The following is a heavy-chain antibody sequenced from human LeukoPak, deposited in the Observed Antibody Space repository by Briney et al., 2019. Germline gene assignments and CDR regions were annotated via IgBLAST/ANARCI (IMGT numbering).Heavy chain of an antibody. CDR3: ARAHPRNYYYYGIDV. V-gene: IGHV1-69*13. Sequence: SVKVSCKASGYTFSNYAISWVRQAPGQGLEWMGGTIPIFGTAHYAQKFQGRVTIAADGSTSTVYMELSSLRSEDTAVYYCARAHPRNYYYYGIDVWGQGTTVTVSS. CDR2: TIPIFGTA. J-gene: IGHJ6*02. CDR1: GYTFSNYA.